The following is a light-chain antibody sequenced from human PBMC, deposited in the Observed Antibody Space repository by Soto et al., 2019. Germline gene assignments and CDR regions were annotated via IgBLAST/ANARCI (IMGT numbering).Light chain of an antibody. V-gene: IGLV2-23*02. CDR3: CSYAVSNTYR. CDR1: DSDVGSHNL. Sequence: QSALTQPASVSASPGQSITISCTGTDSDVGSHNLVSWYQLHPGKAPKLMIYEVTKRPSGVTNRFSGSKSGNTASLTIAGLQAEDDADYYCCSYAVSNTYRFGNGTKLTVL. J-gene: IGLJ1*01. CDR2: EVT.